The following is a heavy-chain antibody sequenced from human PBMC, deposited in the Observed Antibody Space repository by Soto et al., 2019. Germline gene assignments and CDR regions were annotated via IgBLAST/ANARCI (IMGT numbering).Heavy chain of an antibody. J-gene: IGHJ6*03. CDR1: GFLFNDYA. Sequence: GGSLRLSCAASGFLFNDYAMTWVRQAPGKGLEWVSAISGNGRNEYYADSVKGRFTISRDSSENMMSLQMNGLRAEDTAKYYCVKGMNYYYYYMDVWGKGTTVTVSS. V-gene: IGHV3-23*01. CDR3: VKGMNYYYYYMDV. CDR2: ISGNGRNE.